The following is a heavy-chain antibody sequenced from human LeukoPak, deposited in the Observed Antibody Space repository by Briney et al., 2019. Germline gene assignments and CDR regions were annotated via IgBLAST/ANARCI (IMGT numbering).Heavy chain of an antibody. CDR2: IRYDGSNK. D-gene: IGHD2-15*01. CDR1: GFTFSSYG. V-gene: IGHV3-30*02. J-gene: IGHJ3*02. CDR3: ARDALGYCSGGSCSEDAFDI. Sequence: GGSLRLSCAASGFTFSSYGMHWVRQAPGKGLEWVAFIRYDGSNKYYADSVKGRFTISRDNSKNTLYLQMNSLRAEDTAVYYCARDALGYCSGGSCSEDAFDIWGQGTMVTVSS.